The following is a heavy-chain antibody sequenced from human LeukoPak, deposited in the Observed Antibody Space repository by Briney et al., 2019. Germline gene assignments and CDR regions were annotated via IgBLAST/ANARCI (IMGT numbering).Heavy chain of an antibody. CDR1: GFTFSSYT. J-gene: IGHJ4*02. Sequence: GGSLRLSCAASGFTFSSYTMHWVRQAPGMGLEWVAVISYDGSNKNYADSVKGRFTISRDNSKNTLFLQMNSLRPEDTALYYCARDPSADTPGVPFDYWGQGTLVTVSS. V-gene: IGHV3-30-3*01. D-gene: IGHD3-16*01. CDR3: ARDPSADTPGVPFDY. CDR2: ISYDGSNK.